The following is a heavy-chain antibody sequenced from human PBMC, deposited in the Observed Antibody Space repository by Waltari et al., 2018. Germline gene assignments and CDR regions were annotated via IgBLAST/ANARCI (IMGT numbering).Heavy chain of an antibody. J-gene: IGHJ5*02. V-gene: IGHV1-69*08. Sequence: QVQLVQSGAEVKKPGSSVKVSCKASGGTFSSYAISWVRQAPGQGLEWMGRIIPIFGTANYAQKFQGRVTMTEDTSTDTAYMELSSLRSEDTAVYYCATGGYSSSWHEGNWFDPWGQGTLVTVSS. CDR2: IIPIFGTA. CDR1: GGTFSSYA. D-gene: IGHD6-13*01. CDR3: ATGGYSSSWHEGNWFDP.